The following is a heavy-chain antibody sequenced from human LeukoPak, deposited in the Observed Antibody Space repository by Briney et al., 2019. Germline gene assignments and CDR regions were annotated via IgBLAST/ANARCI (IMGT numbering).Heavy chain of an antibody. V-gene: IGHV3-48*01. D-gene: IGHD3-10*01. CDR2: ISSSSSTI. J-gene: IGHJ4*02. Sequence: GGSLRLSCAASGFTFSSYSMNWVRQAPGKGLEWVSYISSSSSTIYYADSVKGRFTISRDNAKNSLYLQMNSLRAEDTAVYYCARDYASYYYGSGSFDYWGQGTLVTVSP. CDR3: ARDYASYYYGSGSFDY. CDR1: GFTFSSYS.